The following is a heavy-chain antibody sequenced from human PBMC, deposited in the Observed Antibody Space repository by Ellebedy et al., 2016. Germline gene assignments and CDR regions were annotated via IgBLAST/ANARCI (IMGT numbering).Heavy chain of an antibody. D-gene: IGHD2-21*01. V-gene: IGHV4-34*01. CDR2: INHSGST. J-gene: IGHJ5*02. CDR3: ARTTGIVAWSVWFNP. Sequence: SETLSLXXAVYGGSFSGYYWSWIRQPPGKGLEWIGEINHSGSTNYNPSLKSRVTISVDTSKNQFSLKLSSVTAADTAVYYCARTTGIVAWSVWFNPWGQGTLVTVSS. CDR1: GGSFSGYY.